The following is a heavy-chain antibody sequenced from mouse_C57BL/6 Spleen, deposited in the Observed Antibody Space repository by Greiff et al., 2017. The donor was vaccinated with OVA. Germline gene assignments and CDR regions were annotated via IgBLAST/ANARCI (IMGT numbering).Heavy chain of an antibody. CDR2: INPNNGGT. D-gene: IGHD1-1*01. CDR3: YYYGSSYRYFDY. CDR1: GYTFTDYN. V-gene: IGHV1-22*01. Sequence: EVQLQQSGPELVKPGASVKMSCKASGYTFTDYNMHWVKQSHGKSLEWIGYINPNNGGTSYNQKFKGKATLTVNKSSGTAYMELRSLTSEDSAVYYCYYYGSSYRYFDYWGQGTTLTVSS. J-gene: IGHJ2*01.